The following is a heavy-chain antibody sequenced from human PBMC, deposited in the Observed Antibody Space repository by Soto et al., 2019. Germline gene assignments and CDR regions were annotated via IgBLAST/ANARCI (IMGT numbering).Heavy chain of an antibody. V-gene: IGHV3-33*01. J-gene: IGHJ4*02. CDR1: GFAFTSYG. Sequence: QVQLVESGGGVVQPGGSLRLSCAASGFAFTSYGMHWVRQAPGMGLEWVAVVWYDGTGQYYADSVKGRFTISRDNSKNPLSLQMASLRAEDTAIYYCVRDKGDFDEFDYWGQGTLVTVSS. D-gene: IGHD2-21*02. CDR3: VRDKGDFDEFDY. CDR2: VWYDGTGQ.